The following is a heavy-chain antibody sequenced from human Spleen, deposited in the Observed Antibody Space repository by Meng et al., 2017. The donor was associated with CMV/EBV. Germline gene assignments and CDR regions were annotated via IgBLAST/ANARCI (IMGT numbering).Heavy chain of an antibody. Sequence: KASGYNFTSYSFSWVRQAPGQGLYWMGWVSTKNDNTNYAQKFQGRVTMTTDTSTSTAFMELRNLRSDDTAVYYCAREGYGSEEAIDYWGQGTLVTVSS. D-gene: IGHD3-10*01. CDR3: AREGYGSEEAIDY. V-gene: IGHV1-18*01. CDR1: GYNFTSYS. CDR2: VSTKNDNT. J-gene: IGHJ4*02.